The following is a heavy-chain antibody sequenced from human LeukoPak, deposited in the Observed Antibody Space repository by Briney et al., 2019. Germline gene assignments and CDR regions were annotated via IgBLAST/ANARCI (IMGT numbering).Heavy chain of an antibody. CDR2: INLSGST. V-gene: IGHV4-34*01. J-gene: IGHJ5*02. Sequence: SDTLSLTCAVYGGSFSGYYWSWIRQPPGKGLEWIGEINLSGSTNYNPSLKSRVTISVDTSKNQFSLKLSSVTAADTAVYYCARALRYGPSKPYNWFDPWGQGTLVTVSS. CDR1: GGSFSGYY. D-gene: IGHD3-9*01. CDR3: ARALRYGPSKPYNWFDP.